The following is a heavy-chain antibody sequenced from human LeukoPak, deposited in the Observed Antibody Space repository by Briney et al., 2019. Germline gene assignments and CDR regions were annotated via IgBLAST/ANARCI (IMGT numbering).Heavy chain of an antibody. D-gene: IGHD4-23*01. Sequence: PSETLSLTCTVSGGSISSSSYYWGWIRQPPGKGLEGIGSIYYSWSTYYNPSLKSRVTISVDTSKHQSSLKLSSVTAADPAVYYCASNDYGGNSGGLVFPQIFDYWGQGTLVTVSS. CDR3: ASNDYGGNSGGLVFPQIFDY. V-gene: IGHV4-39*07. CDR2: IYYSWST. J-gene: IGHJ4*02. CDR1: GGSISSSSYY.